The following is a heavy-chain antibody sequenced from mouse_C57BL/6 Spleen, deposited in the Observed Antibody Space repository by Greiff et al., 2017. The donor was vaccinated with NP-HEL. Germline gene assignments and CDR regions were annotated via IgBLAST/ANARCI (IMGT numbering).Heavy chain of an antibody. D-gene: IGHD2-4*01. V-gene: IGHV1-82*01. CDR2: IYPGDGDT. CDR1: GYAFSSSW. CDR3: ASGDDYGAY. Sequence: VQLQQSGPELVKPGASVKISCKASGYAFSSSWMNWVKQRPGKGLEWIGRIYPGDGDTNYNGKFKGKATLTADKSSSTAYMQLSSLTSEDSAVYFCASGDDYGAYWGQGTLVTVSA. J-gene: IGHJ3*01.